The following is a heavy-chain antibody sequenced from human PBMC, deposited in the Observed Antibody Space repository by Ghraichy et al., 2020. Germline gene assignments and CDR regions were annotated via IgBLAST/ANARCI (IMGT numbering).Heavy chain of an antibody. Sequence: GGSLRLSCTASGFTFGDYAMSWVRQAPGKGLEWVGFIRSKAYGGTTEYAASVKGRFTISRDDSKSIAYLQMNSLKTEDTAVYYCTRGEEEMATINSVDYWGQGTLVTVSS. V-gene: IGHV3-49*04. J-gene: IGHJ4*02. CDR3: TRGEEEMATINSVDY. D-gene: IGHD5-24*01. CDR2: IRSKAYGGTT. CDR1: GFTFGDYA.